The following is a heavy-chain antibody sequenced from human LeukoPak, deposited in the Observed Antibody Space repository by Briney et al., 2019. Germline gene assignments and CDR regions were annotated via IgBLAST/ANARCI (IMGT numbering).Heavy chain of an antibody. Sequence: SETLSLTCAVSGGSISSSNWWSWVRQPPGKGLEWIGEIYHSGSTNCNPSLKSRVTISVDKSKNQFSLKLSSVTAADTAVYYCASGTTGYSSSWYGFDYWGQGTLVTVSS. V-gene: IGHV4-4*02. D-gene: IGHD6-13*01. CDR2: IYHSGST. CDR1: GGSISSSNW. CDR3: ASGTTGYSSSWYGFDY. J-gene: IGHJ4*02.